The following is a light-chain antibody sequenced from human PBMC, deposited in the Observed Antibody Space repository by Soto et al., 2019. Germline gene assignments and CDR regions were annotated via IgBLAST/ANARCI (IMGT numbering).Light chain of an antibody. CDR2: GAS. J-gene: IGKJ2*01. CDR3: HQYATSPYT. V-gene: IGKV3-20*01. CDR1: QSLSNVF. Sequence: DIVLTQSPGTLSLSPGEGATLSCRASQSLSNVFLAWYQQKPGQAPRLLIYGASRRATGIPDRCSGRGSGTDCTLTISRLEPEDFAVYFCHQYATSPYTFGQGTKVDIK.